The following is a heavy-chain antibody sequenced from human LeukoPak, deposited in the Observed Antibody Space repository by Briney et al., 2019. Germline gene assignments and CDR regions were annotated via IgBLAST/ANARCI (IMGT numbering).Heavy chain of an antibody. V-gene: IGHV4-59*11. CDR1: GVSISGHY. J-gene: IGHJ6*03. CDR3: AREVVVPAAIRAYYYYYMDV. Sequence: PSETLSLTCTVSGVSISGHYWSWIRQPPGKGLEWIGYIYYSGSTNYNPSLKSRVTISVDTSKNQFSLKLSSVTAADTAVYYCAREVVVPAAIRAYYYYYMDVWGKGTTVTVSS. CDR2: IYYSGST. D-gene: IGHD2-2*02.